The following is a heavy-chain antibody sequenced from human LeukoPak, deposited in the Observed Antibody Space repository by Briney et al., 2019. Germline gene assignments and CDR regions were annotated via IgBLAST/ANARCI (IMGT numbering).Heavy chain of an antibody. Sequence: GGSLRLSCAASGFTFSSYGMTWVRQAPGKGLEWVSSITSSSSYIYYADSVKGRFTISRDNSKNTLYLQMNSLRAEDTAVYYCAKDLRALAYGPGDYWGQGTLVTVSS. CDR3: AKDLRALAYGPGDY. V-gene: IGHV3-21*04. D-gene: IGHD3-10*01. CDR1: GFTFSSYG. CDR2: ITSSSSYI. J-gene: IGHJ4*02.